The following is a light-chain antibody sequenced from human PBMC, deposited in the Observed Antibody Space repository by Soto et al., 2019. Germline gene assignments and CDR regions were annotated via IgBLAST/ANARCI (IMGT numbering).Light chain of an antibody. V-gene: IGKV1-39*01. Sequence: DIQMTQSPSSLSASVGDRVTITCRASQSISSYLNWYQQKPGKAPKLLFYAASSLQSGVPSRFSGSGSGTDFTLTISRLQPEDFATYYCQQSYTTPRTFGQGTKVEIK. CDR1: QSISSY. CDR2: AAS. CDR3: QQSYTTPRT. J-gene: IGKJ1*01.